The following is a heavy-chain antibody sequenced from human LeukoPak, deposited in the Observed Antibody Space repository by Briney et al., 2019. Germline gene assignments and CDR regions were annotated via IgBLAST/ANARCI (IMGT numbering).Heavy chain of an antibody. CDR3: ASPYYYDSSGYSPGGY. D-gene: IGHD3-22*01. V-gene: IGHV1-2*06. Sequence: RASVKVSWKASGYTFTGYYMHWVRQAPGQGLEWMGRINPNSGGTNYAQKFQGRVTMTRDTSISTAYMELSRLRSDDTAVYYCASPYYYDSSGYSPGGYWGQGTLVTVSS. J-gene: IGHJ4*02. CDR1: GYTFTGYY. CDR2: INPNSGGT.